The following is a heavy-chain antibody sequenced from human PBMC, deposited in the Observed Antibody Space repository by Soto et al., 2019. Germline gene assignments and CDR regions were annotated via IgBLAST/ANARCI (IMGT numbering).Heavy chain of an antibody. CDR2: IGPNGGNI. D-gene: IGHD3-16*02. Sequence: GGSLRLSCAAAGFAFNTYAMAWVRQAPGKGLEWVSSIGPNGGNIDYADSVKGRFTISRDNSKNTLFLRMNSLRADDTAVYFCAKKKFGNYPFDDWGQGTLVTVSS. V-gene: IGHV3-23*01. J-gene: IGHJ4*02. CDR1: GFAFNTYA. CDR3: AKKKFGNYPFDD.